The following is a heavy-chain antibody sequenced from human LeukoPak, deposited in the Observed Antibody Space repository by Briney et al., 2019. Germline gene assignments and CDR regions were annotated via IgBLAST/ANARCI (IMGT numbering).Heavy chain of an antibody. V-gene: IGHV4-30-4*07. Sequence: SETLSLTCAVSGVAISRGGYAWNWIRQPPGKGLEWIAYIYHSGTTYYNPSLKSRATISVDTSKNQFSLKLSSVTAADTAVYYCARYSGYDVFDYWGQGTLVTVSS. CDR3: ARYSGYDVFDY. CDR1: GVAISRGGYA. J-gene: IGHJ4*02. D-gene: IGHD5-12*01. CDR2: IYHSGTT.